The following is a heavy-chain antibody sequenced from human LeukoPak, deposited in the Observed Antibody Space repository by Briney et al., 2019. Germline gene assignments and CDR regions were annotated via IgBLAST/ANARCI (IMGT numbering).Heavy chain of an antibody. CDR2: IKTDGGEK. J-gene: IGHJ4*02. D-gene: IGHD3-22*01. CDR3: ATYYYSSSACKD. V-gene: IGHV3-7*05. CDR1: GFTFSSYS. Sequence: PGGSLRLSCAASGFTFSSYSMNWVRQAPGKGLEWVANIKTDGGEKYYVDSVKGRFTISRDNPKNSLYLQMNGLRAEDTAVYYCATYYYSSSACKDWGQGTLVTVSS.